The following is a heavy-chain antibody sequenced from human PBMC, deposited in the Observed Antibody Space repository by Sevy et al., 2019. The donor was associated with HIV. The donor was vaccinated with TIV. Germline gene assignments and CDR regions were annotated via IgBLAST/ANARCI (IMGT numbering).Heavy chain of an antibody. CDR2: ISYDGSNK. J-gene: IGHJ5*02. CDR3: ARDQHDYGGNLRTGWFDP. D-gene: IGHD4-17*01. CDR1: GFTFSSYA. V-gene: IGHV3-30-3*01. Sequence: GGSLRLSCAASGFTFSSYAMHWVRQAPGKGLEWVAVISYDGSNKYYADSVKGRFTISRANSKNTLYLQMNSLRAEDTAVYYCARDQHDYGGNLRTGWFDPWGQGTLVTVSS.